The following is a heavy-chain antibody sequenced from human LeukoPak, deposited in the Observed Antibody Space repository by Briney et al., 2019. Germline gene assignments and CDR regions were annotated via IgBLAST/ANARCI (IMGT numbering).Heavy chain of an antibody. CDR1: GGSIDSYS. Sequence: SETPSLTCTVSGGSIDSYSWSWIRQPAGKGLEWIGRIFTSGATFYNPSLKTRVTMSIATSKNQFSLKLSSVTAADTAVYYCARVHWNYDGLAWFDPWGQGTLVTVSS. CDR2: IFTSGAT. J-gene: IGHJ5*02. D-gene: IGHD1-7*01. V-gene: IGHV4-4*07. CDR3: ARVHWNYDGLAWFDP.